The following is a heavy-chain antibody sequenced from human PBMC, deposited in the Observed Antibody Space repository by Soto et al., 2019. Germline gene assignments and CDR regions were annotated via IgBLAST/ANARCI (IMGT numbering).Heavy chain of an antibody. V-gene: IGHV3-48*02. J-gene: IGHJ4*02. D-gene: IGHD6-25*01. CDR3: ASWPDAADY. CDR2: ISSTSSTI. CDR1: GFTFSSCS. Sequence: EVQLVESGGGLVQLGGSLRLSCAASGFTFSSCSMNWVRQAPGKGLEWLSYISSTSSTIYYADSVKGRFTISRDNAKNSLDLQMNSLRDEDTAVYYCASWPDAADYWGQGTLVTVSS.